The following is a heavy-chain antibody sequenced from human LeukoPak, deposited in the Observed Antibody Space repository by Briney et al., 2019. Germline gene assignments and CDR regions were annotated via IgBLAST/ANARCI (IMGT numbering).Heavy chain of an antibody. CDR1: VFTFTSSA. J-gene: IGHJ4*02. CDR3: AAATGPYGGTYDY. D-gene: IGHD4-23*01. CDR2: IVVGSGNT. Sequence: TSVKVSCKASVFTFTSSAVQWGRQARGQRLECIGWIVVGSGNTNYAQKFQERVTITRDMSTSTAYMELSSLRSEDTAVYYCAAATGPYGGTYDYWRQGTLVTVSS. V-gene: IGHV1-58*01.